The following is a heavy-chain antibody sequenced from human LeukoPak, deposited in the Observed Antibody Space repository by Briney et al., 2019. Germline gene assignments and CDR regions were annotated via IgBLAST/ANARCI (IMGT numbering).Heavy chain of an antibody. CDR1: GGSISSGCYY. J-gene: IGHJ4*02. Sequence: PSESLSLTCTVSGGSISSGCYYWSWLRQPAGKGLEWIGRIYTRGSTNYNPSLKSRVTISLDTSMNQFSLNLTAVTAADTAVYYCAREYPNSYGYPGVDYWGQGTLVTVSS. CDR2: IYTRGST. V-gene: IGHV4-61*02. CDR3: AREYPNSYGYPGVDY. D-gene: IGHD5-18*01.